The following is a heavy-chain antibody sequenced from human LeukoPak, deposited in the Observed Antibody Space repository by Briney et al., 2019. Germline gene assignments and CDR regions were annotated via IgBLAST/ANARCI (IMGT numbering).Heavy chain of an antibody. V-gene: IGHV4-4*02. J-gene: IGHJ4*02. Sequence: SETLSLTCAVSGGPLSSSNWWSWVRQPPGKGLEWIGEIYHSGSTNYNPSLKSRVTISVDKSKNQFSLKLSSVTAADTAVYYCARADRSSGWYYFDYWGQGTLVTVSS. CDR3: ARADRSSGWYYFDY. CDR2: IYHSGST. D-gene: IGHD6-19*01. CDR1: GGPLSSSNW.